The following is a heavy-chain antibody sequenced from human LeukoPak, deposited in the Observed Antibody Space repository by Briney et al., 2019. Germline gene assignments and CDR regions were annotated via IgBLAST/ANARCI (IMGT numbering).Heavy chain of an antibody. V-gene: IGHV4-34*01. CDR1: GGSFSGYH. Sequence: PSETLSLTCALYGGSFSGYHWSWIRQPPGKGLEWIGEINHSGSTNYNPSLKSRVTLSVDTSKKQFSLKLTSVTAADTAVYYCARPLVVGTNDAFEIWGQGTMVTVSS. CDR2: INHSGST. J-gene: IGHJ3*02. D-gene: IGHD1/OR15-1a*01. CDR3: ARPLVVGTNDAFEI.